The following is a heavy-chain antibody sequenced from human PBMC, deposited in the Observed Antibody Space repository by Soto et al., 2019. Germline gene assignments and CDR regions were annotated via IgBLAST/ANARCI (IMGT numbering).Heavy chain of an antibody. CDR1: GFDFSVFH. CDR3: AANWNFGLNF. CDR2: ISSSLGHT. D-gene: IGHD1-1*01. V-gene: IGHV3-11*03. J-gene: IGHJ4*02. Sequence: GGSLRLSCAGSGFDFSVFHISGVRQAPGKGLEWISYISSSLGHTDYADSVNGRFTISRDNAKSSVFLEMSDLRSDDTAVYYCAANWNFGLNFWGQGTLVTVSS.